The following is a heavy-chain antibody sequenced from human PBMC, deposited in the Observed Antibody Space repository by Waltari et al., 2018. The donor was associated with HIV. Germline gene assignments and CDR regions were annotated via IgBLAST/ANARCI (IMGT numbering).Heavy chain of an antibody. CDR3: SRMNEVAVAGTGFDAFDI. V-gene: IGHV1-69*01. CDR1: GGTFSSYA. J-gene: IGHJ3*02. Sequence: QVQLVQSGAEVKKPGSSVKVSCKASGGTFSSYAISWVRQAPGQGLEWLGVIIPIFGTSIYEQNVQGRVTITADESTSTAYMELSSLRSEDTAVYYCSRMNEVAVAGTGFDAFDIWGQGTKVTVSS. CDR2: IIPIFGTS. D-gene: IGHD6-19*01.